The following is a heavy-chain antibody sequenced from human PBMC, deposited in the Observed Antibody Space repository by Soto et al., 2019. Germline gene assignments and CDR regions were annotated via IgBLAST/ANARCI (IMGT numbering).Heavy chain of an antibody. Sequence: QVQLVQSGAEVKKPGSSVKVSCKASGGAFGSYAINWVRQAPGQGLEWMGGIIPMFETTNYAQRFQGRVTVTADESTSTVYLELTRLRSDDTGMYYCTRHRGYSSGYWGQDFWGQGTLVTVSS. D-gene: IGHD5-12*01. V-gene: IGHV1-69*01. CDR2: IIPMFETT. J-gene: IGHJ4*02. CDR1: GGAFGSYA. CDR3: TRHRGYSSGYWGQDF.